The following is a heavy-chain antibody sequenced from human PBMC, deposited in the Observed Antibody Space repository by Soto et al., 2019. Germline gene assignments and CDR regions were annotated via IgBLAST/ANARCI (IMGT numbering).Heavy chain of an antibody. Sequence: GGSLRLSCAASGFTFSSYSMNWVRQAPGKGLEWVSYISYNSSNKYYTDSVKGRFTISRDNSKNTLYLQMNSLRAEDTAVYYCARDAVDILTGYYYFDYWGQGTLVTVSS. J-gene: IGHJ4*02. CDR3: ARDAVDILTGYYYFDY. V-gene: IGHV3-48*01. CDR2: ISYNSSNK. CDR1: GFTFSSYS. D-gene: IGHD3-9*01.